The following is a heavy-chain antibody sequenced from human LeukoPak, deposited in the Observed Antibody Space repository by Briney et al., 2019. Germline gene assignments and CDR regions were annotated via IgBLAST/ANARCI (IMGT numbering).Heavy chain of an antibody. V-gene: IGHV6-1*01. CDR2: TYYRTKWYN. Sequence: SQTLSLTCAISGDSVSSKSAAWNWIRQSPSRGLEWLGRTYYRTKWYNDHAVSVKNRITINPDTSRNQFSLQLNSVTPEDTAVYYCARERGSSPSGRYYFDSWGQGTLVTVSS. CDR3: ARERGSSPSGRYYFDS. J-gene: IGHJ4*02. CDR1: GDSVSSKSAA. D-gene: IGHD6-6*01.